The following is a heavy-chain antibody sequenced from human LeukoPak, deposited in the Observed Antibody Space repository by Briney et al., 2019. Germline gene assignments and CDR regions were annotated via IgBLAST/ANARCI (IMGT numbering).Heavy chain of an antibody. J-gene: IGHJ4*02. CDR1: GLNFNDYG. D-gene: IGHD2-2*01. CDR3: PMDASALY. V-gene: IGHV3-20*04. Sequence: GGSLRLSCAVSGLNFNDYGMSWVRQAPGRGLEGVSRISWNGDDTRYADSVKGRFTISRDHDKNSLYLQMNSLRADDTSVYFGPMDASALYWGRGTVVAVSS. CDR2: ISWNGDDT.